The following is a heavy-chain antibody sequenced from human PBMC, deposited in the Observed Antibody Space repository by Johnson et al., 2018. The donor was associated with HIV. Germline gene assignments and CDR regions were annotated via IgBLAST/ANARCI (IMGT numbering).Heavy chain of an antibody. J-gene: IGHJ3*02. D-gene: IGHD3-10*01. Sequence: VHLVESGGGVVQPGRSLRLYCAASGFSVSSNHMTWVRQAPGKGLEWVSVIYTGDSTYYADSVRGRFTVSRDNSKNTMYLQMNSLRAEDTAVYYCARALADGWFSYDVFDIWGQGTMVTVSS. CDR3: ARALADGWFSYDVFDI. CDR1: GFSVSSNH. CDR2: IYTGDST. V-gene: IGHV3-66*01.